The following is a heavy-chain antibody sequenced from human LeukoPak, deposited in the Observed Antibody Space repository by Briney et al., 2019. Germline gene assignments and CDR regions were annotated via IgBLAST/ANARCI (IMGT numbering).Heavy chain of an antibody. CDR1: GFTFSSYA. V-gene: IGHV3-30*04. CDR3: VRAPGSVLLWFGELDV. CDR2: ISYDGSNK. D-gene: IGHD3-10*01. Sequence: PGRSLRLSCAASGFTFSSYAMHWVRQAPGKGLEWVAVISYDGSNKYYADSVKGRFTISRDNAKNSLYLQMNSLRAEDTAVYYCVRAPGSVLLWFGELDVWGQGTTVTVYS. J-gene: IGHJ6*02.